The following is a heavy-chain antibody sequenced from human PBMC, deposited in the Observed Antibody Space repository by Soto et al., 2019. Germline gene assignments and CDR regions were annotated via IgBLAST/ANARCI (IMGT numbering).Heavy chain of an antibody. CDR1: GGSISSYY. CDR3: ARVAAGGARAYDAFDI. J-gene: IGHJ3*02. D-gene: IGHD3-16*01. Sequence: SETLSLTCTVSGGSISSYYWSWIRQPPGKGLEWIGYIYYSGSTNYNPSLKSRVTISVDTSKNQFSLKLSSVTAADTAVYYCARVAAGGARAYDAFDIWGQGTMVTVSS. CDR2: IYYSGST. V-gene: IGHV4-59*01.